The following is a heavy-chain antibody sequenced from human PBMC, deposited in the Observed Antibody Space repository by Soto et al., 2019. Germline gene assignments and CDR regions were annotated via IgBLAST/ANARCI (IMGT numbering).Heavy chain of an antibody. CDR3: ARRTVMYYYGSGSSPALFDY. V-gene: IGHV4-39*01. Sequence: QLQLQESGPGLVKPSETLSLTCTVSGGSISSSSYYWGWIRQPPGKGLEWIGSIYYSGSTYYNPSLKSRVTISVDTSKNQFSLKLSSVTAADTAVYYCARRTVMYYYGSGSSPALFDYWGQGTLVTVSS. J-gene: IGHJ4*02. D-gene: IGHD3-10*01. CDR2: IYYSGST. CDR1: GGSISSSSYY.